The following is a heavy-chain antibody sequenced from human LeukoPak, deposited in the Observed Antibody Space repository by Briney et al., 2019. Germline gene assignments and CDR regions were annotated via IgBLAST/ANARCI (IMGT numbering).Heavy chain of an antibody. J-gene: IGHJ6*02. Sequence: GGSLRLSCAASGFTVSSNYMSWVRQAPGKGLEWVSVIYSGGSTYYADSVKGRFTISRDNSKNTLYLQMNSLRAEDTVVYYCAREMVEMATFHYYYGMDVWGQGTTVTVSS. V-gene: IGHV3-66*02. CDR3: AREMVEMATFHYYYGMDV. D-gene: IGHD5-24*01. CDR2: IYSGGST. CDR1: GFTVSSNY.